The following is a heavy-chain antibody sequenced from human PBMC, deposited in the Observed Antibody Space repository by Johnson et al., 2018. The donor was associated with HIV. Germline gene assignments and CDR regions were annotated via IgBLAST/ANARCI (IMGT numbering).Heavy chain of an antibody. J-gene: IGHJ3*02. Sequence: QLVESGGGLVQPGGSLRLSCAASGFTFSSYDMHWVRQATGKGLEWVSAIGTAGDTYYPGSVKGRFTISRDNSKNTLYLQMNSLRAEDTAVYYCASTGYSSGWYWDAFDIWGQGTMVTVSS. CDR1: GFTFSSYD. D-gene: IGHD6-19*01. CDR3: ASTGYSSGWYWDAFDI. CDR2: IGTAGDT. V-gene: IGHV3-13*01.